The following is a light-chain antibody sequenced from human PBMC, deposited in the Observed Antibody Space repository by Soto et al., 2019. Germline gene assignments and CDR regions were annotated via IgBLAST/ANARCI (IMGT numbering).Light chain of an antibody. CDR3: QVWDSSSDHRV. CDR2: YDS. Sequence: SSELTQPPSVSVAPGKPARITCGGNNIGSKSVHRYQQKPGQAPVLVIYYDSDRPSGIPERFSGSNSGNTATLTISRVEAGDEADYYCQVWDSSSDHRVFGTGTKVTVL. J-gene: IGLJ1*01. V-gene: IGLV3-21*04. CDR1: NIGSKS.